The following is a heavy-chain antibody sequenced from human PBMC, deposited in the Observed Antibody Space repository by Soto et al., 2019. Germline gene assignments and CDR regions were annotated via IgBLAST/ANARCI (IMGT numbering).Heavy chain of an antibody. D-gene: IGHD3-22*01. CDR2: IIPIFGTA. V-gene: IGHV1-69*06. J-gene: IGHJ4*02. CDR3: ARGVQYYYDSSGYYFDY. Sequence: ASVKVSCKASGGTFSSYAISWVRQAPGQGLEWMGGIIPIFGTANYAQKFQGRVTITADKSTSTAYMELSSLRSEDTAVYYCARGVQYYYDSSGYYFDYWGQGTLVTVSS. CDR1: GGTFSSYA.